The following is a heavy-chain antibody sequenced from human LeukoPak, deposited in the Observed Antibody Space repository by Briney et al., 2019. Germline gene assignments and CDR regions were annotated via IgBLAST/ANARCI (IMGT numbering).Heavy chain of an antibody. Sequence: GGSLRLSCAASGFTFSSYAMHWVRQAPGKGLEWVSSISSSSSYIYYADSVKGRFTISRDNAKNSLYLQMNSLRAEDTAVYYCARVVPAAIGLFDYWGQGTLVTVSS. CDR3: ARVVPAAIGLFDY. CDR2: ISSSSSYI. V-gene: IGHV3-21*01. J-gene: IGHJ4*02. CDR1: GFTFSSYA. D-gene: IGHD2-2*01.